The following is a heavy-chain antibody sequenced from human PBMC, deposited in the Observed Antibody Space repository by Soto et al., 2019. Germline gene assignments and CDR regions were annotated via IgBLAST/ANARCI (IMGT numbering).Heavy chain of an antibody. V-gene: IGHV3-30-3*01. CDR2: VSHDGVNK. Sequence: QMQLVESGGGVVQPGRSLRLSCAASGFSFRNYNLHWVRQAPGKGLEWVAVVSHDGVNKHYAESVKGRLSISSDSSRDTLYLQMNSLRPEDTAVYYCVRETQIVMVVVPTPGSPGAFDMWGQGTMVTVFS. D-gene: IGHD2-15*01. CDR3: VRETQIVMVVVPTPGSPGAFDM. CDR1: GFSFRNYN. J-gene: IGHJ3*02.